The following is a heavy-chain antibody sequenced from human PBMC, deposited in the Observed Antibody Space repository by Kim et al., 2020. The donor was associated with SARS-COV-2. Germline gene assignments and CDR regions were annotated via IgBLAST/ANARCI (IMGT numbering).Heavy chain of an antibody. CDR3: AKDMYSSSWYDHYYGMDV. CDR1: GFTFSSYA. Sequence: GGSLRLSCAASGFTFSSYAMSWVRQAPGKGLEWVSAISGSGGSTYYADSVKGRFTISRDNSKNTLYLQMNSLRAEDTAVYYCAKDMYSSSWYDHYYGMDVWGPGAPVPGSS. V-gene: IGHV3-23*01. J-gene: IGHJ6*01. D-gene: IGHD6-13*01. CDR2: ISGSGGST.